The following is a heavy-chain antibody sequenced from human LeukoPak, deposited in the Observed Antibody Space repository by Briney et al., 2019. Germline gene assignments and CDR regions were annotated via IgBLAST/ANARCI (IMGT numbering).Heavy chain of an antibody. CDR2: ISSSGGRT. Sequence: GGSLRLSCAASGFTFSTYAMSWVRQAPGKGLEWVSSISSSGGRTYYAHSVKGRFTISRDNSNNTLYLQMSSLRVEDTAVYYCVKPNLAVAGTRYFDYWGQGTLVTVSS. V-gene: IGHV3-23*01. D-gene: IGHD6-19*01. J-gene: IGHJ4*02. CDR1: GFTFSTYA. CDR3: VKPNLAVAGTRYFDY.